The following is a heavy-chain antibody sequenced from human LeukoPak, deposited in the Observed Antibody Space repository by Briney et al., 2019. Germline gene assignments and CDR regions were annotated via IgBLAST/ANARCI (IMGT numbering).Heavy chain of an antibody. J-gene: IGHJ4*02. CDR3: ARDKNSNYGSYFDY. CDR1: GYTFTSYD. CDR2: MNPNSGNT. V-gene: IGHV1-8*01. D-gene: IGHD4-11*01. Sequence: ASVKVSCKDSGYTFTSYDINWVRQATGQGLEWMGWMNPNSGNTGYAQKFQGRVTMTRNTSISTAYMELSSLRSEDTAVYYCARDKNSNYGSYFDYWGQGTLVTVSS.